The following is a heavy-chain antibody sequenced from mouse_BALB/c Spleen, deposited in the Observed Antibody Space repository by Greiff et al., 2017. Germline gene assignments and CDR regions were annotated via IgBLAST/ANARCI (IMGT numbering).Heavy chain of an antibody. CDR2: ISYSGST. Sequence: EVQLVESGPSLVKPSQTLSLTCSVTGDSITSGYWNWIRKFPGNKLEYMGYISYSGSTYYNPSLKSRISITRDTSKNQYYLQLNSVTTEDSATYYCAPYYDYDRGYAMDYWGQGTSVTVSS. CDR3: APYYDYDRGYAMDY. J-gene: IGHJ4*01. D-gene: IGHD2-4*01. CDR1: GDSITSGY. V-gene: IGHV3-8*02.